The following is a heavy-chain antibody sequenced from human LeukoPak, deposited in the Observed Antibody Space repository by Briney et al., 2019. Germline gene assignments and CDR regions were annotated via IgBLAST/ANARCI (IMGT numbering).Heavy chain of an antibody. D-gene: IGHD3-22*01. CDR2: IWYDGSNK. CDR3: ARDLRLGQYDSSFPDY. CDR1: GFTFRSYG. J-gene: IGHJ4*02. V-gene: IGHV3-33*01. Sequence: PGGSLRLSCAASGFTFRSYGMHWVRQAPGKGLEWGAVIWYDGSNKNYADSVKGRFTTARDNSKNTLYLQMNSLRAEDTAVYYCARDLRLGQYDSSFPDYWGQGTLVTVSS.